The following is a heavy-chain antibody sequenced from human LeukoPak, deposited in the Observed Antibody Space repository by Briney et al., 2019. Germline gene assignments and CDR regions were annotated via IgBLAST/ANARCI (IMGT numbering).Heavy chain of an antibody. CDR3: ARNRVDIVATIIDY. Sequence: PSETLPLTRTVSGGSISSGGYYWSWIRQHPGKGLEWIGYIYYSGSTYYNPSLQSRVTISVDTSKNQFSLKLSSVTAADTAVYYCARNRVDIVATIIDYWGQGTLVTVSS. J-gene: IGHJ4*02. CDR2: IYYSGST. CDR1: GGSISSGGYY. V-gene: IGHV4-31*03. D-gene: IGHD5-12*01.